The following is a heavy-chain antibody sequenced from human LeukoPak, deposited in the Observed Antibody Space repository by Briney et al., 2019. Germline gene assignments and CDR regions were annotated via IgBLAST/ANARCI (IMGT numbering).Heavy chain of an antibody. CDR3: AAELYSGTYGRCCSFAF. Sequence: SVKVSCKTSGFTFSNSAIQWVRQARGQRLEWIGWIIVGSGRTHYAQNFQERLTITRDMSTNTAYMELSSLRPEDTAVYYCAAELYSGTYGRCCSFAFWGQGTLVTVSS. J-gene: IGHJ4*02. CDR1: GFTFSNSA. V-gene: IGHV1-58*02. CDR2: IIVGSGRT. D-gene: IGHD1-26*01.